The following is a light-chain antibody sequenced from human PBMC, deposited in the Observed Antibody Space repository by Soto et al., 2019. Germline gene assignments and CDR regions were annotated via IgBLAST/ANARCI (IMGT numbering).Light chain of an antibody. CDR2: GSS. CDR3: QKYDSDPRT. J-gene: IGKJ1*01. Sequence: DIQMTQSPSSLSASVGDRVTITCRARQGISNFLAWYQQKPGEVPILLIYGSSTLQSGVPSRFSSSGSGTDFTLTISSLEPEDVATYYCQKYDSDPRTFGQGTKVDIK. V-gene: IGKV1-27*01. CDR1: QGISNF.